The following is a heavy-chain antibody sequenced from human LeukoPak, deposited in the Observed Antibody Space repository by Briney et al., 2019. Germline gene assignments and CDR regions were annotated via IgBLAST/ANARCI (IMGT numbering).Heavy chain of an antibody. CDR3: ARQGWEVPTYYYYMDV. CDR1: GYTFTGYY. CDR2: INPNSGGT. D-gene: IGHD2-2*01. V-gene: IGHV1-2*02. J-gene: IGHJ6*03. Sequence: ASVKVSCKASGYTFTGYYMHWVRQAPGQGLEWMGWINPNSGGTNYAQKFQGRVTMTRDTSISTAYMELSRLRSDDTAVYYCARQGWEVPTYYYYMDVWGKGTTVTVSS.